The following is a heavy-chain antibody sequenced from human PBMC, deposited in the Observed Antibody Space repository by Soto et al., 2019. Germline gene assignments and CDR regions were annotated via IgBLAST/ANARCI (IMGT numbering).Heavy chain of an antibody. CDR2: IYYSGST. D-gene: IGHD3-3*01. V-gene: IGHV4-59*01. CDR1: GGSISSYY. J-gene: IGHJ5*02. Sequence: QVQLQESGPGLVKPSETLSLTCTVSGGSISSYYWSWIRQPPGKGLEWIGYIYYSGSTNYNPSLKSRVTISVDTSKNQFSLKLSSVTAADTAVYYCARIDYDFWSGYHMYNWFDPWGQGTLVTVSS. CDR3: ARIDYDFWSGYHMYNWFDP.